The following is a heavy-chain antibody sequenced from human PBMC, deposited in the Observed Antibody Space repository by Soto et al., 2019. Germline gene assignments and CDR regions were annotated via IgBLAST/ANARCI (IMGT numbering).Heavy chain of an antibody. Sequence: GGSLRLSCAASGFTFSSYGMHWVRQAPGKGLEWVAVIWYDGSNKYYADSVKGRFTISRDNSKNTLYLQMNCLRAEDTAVYYCARDKMATHIKSGGDYYGMDVWGQGTTVTVSS. CDR1: GFTFSSYG. V-gene: IGHV3-33*01. J-gene: IGHJ6*02. D-gene: IGHD2-21*01. CDR3: ARDKMATHIKSGGDYYGMDV. CDR2: IWYDGSNK.